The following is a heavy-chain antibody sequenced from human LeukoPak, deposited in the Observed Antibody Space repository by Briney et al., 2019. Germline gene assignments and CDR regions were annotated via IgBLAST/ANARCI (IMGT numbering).Heavy chain of an antibody. J-gene: IGHJ4*02. V-gene: IGHV6-1*01. CDR2: TYYRSKWYY. CDR1: GESGSSDNDA. CDR3: ARGNLHFDY. Sequence: SQTLSLTRAISGESGSSDNDAWHWIRQSPSRSLAWLGRTYYRSKWYYHYAISVKSRITVNPDTSKNQFSLQLNSVTPEDTAVYYCARGNLHFDYWGQGTLVTVSS.